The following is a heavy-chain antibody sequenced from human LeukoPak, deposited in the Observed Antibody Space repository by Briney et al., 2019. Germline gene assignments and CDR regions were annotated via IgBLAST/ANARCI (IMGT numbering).Heavy chain of an antibody. Sequence: SQTLSLTCAISGDSVSSNSVAWNWIRQSPSRCLEWLGRTYYMSTWYNDYALSVKSRITINPDTSKNHFSLQLDSVTPEDTAVYYCARDWEGIYFDYWAQGTPVTVSS. CDR1: GDSVSSNSVA. CDR2: TYYMSTWYN. CDR3: ARDWEGIYFDY. J-gene: IGHJ4*02. D-gene: IGHD1-26*01. V-gene: IGHV6-1*01.